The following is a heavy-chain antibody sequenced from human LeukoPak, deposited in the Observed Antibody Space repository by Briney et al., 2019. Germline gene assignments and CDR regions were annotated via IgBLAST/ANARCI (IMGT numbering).Heavy chain of an antibody. CDR2: ISGSGGST. J-gene: IGHJ1*01. CDR1: GFTFSSYA. Sequence: PGGSLRLSCAASGFTFSSYAMSWVRQAPGKGLEWVSAISGSGGSTYYADSVKGRFTISRDNSKNTLYLQMNSLRAEDTAVYYCAKGYCSGGSCYEYFQHWGQGTLVTVSS. D-gene: IGHD2-15*01. V-gene: IGHV3-23*01. CDR3: AKGYCSGGSCYEYFQH.